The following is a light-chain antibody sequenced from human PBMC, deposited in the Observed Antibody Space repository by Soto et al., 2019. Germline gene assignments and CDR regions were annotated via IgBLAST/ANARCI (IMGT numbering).Light chain of an antibody. V-gene: IGKV3-11*01. CDR3: QQYDSSPIT. J-gene: IGKJ5*01. Sequence: VFTKSPATLSLYPGERATLSCRTSLSVSVYLDWYQQKPGQAPRLLISDASNRATGIPARFSGSGSGTDFTLTISRLEPEDFAVYYCQQYDSSPITFGQGTRLEIK. CDR2: DAS. CDR1: LSVSVY.